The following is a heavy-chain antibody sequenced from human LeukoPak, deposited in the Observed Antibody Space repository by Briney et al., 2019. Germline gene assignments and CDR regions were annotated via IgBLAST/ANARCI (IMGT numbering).Heavy chain of an antibody. Sequence: ASVKVSCKASGYTFNYYGVTWVRQAPGQGLEWLGWISGYNGNTNYAQNLQGRVTMTTDTSTSTAYMELRSLRSDDTAVYYCARGNYYDSVGYPPDYWGQGTLVTVSS. V-gene: IGHV1-18*01. J-gene: IGHJ4*02. D-gene: IGHD3-22*01. CDR1: GYTFNYYG. CDR2: ISGYNGNT. CDR3: ARGNYYDSVGYPPDY.